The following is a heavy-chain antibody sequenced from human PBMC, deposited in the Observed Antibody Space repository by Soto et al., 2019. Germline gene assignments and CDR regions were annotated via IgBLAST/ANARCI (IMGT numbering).Heavy chain of an antibody. CDR1: GFTFGSYA. CDR3: ASRAYYDNSGYYYYYFDY. J-gene: IGHJ4*02. V-gene: IGHV3-23*01. Sequence: GGSLRLSCAASGFTFGSYAMSWVRQAPGKGLEWVSGISGSGDSTYYADPVKGRCTISRDNSKNTLYLQMGSLKAEDTAVYYCASRAYYDNSGYYYYYFDYWGRGALVTVSS. CDR2: ISGSGDST. D-gene: IGHD3-22*01.